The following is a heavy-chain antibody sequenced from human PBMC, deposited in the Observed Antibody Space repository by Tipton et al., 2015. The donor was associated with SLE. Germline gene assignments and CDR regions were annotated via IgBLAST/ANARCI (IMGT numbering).Heavy chain of an antibody. D-gene: IGHD3-10*01. CDR3: ARQRLRLLSPLDA. J-gene: IGHJ6*02. CDR1: GGSISSVSYY. CDR2: IYSSGGT. V-gene: IGHV4-61*02. Sequence: TLSLTCTVSGGSISSVSYYWSWIRQPAGKGLEWIGRIYSSGGTDYNPSLKSRVTLSVDTSKNQFSLRLSSVTAADTATYYCARQRLRLLSPLDAWGQGTTVTVSS.